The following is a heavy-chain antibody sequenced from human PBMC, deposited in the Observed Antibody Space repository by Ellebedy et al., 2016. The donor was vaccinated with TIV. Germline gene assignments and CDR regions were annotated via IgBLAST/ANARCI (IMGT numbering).Heavy chain of an antibody. CDR3: ARENEALGRYNWNDVHYYYYYYGMDV. Sequence: ASVKVSCXASGGTFSSYAISWVRQAPGQGLEWMGWISAYNGNTNYAQKLQGRVTMTTDTSTSTAYMELSSLRFEDTAVYYCARENEALGRYNWNDVHYYYYYYGMDVWGQGTTVTVSS. J-gene: IGHJ6*02. V-gene: IGHV1-18*01. D-gene: IGHD1-20*01. CDR1: GGTFSSYA. CDR2: ISAYNGNT.